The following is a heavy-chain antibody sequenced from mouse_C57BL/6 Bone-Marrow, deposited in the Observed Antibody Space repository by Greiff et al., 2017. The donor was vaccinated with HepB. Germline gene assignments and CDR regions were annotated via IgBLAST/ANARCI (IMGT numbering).Heavy chain of an antibody. J-gene: IGHJ1*03. Sequence: EVKLMESEGGLVQPGRSMKLSCTASGFTFSDYYMAWVRQIPEKGLEWVANINYDGSSTYYLDSLKSRFIISRDNAKNIIYLQMSSLKSEDTATYYCARSEGYSNYVWYFDDWGTGTTVTVSS. CDR2: INYDGSST. D-gene: IGHD2-5*01. CDR1: GFTFSDYY. CDR3: ARSEGYSNYVWYFDD. V-gene: IGHV5-16*01.